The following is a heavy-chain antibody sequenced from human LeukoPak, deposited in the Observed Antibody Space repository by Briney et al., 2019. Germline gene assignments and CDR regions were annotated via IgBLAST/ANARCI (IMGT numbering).Heavy chain of an antibody. D-gene: IGHD6-6*01. CDR3: ASGIAARLNYYYYMDV. J-gene: IGHJ6*03. V-gene: IGHV4-34*01. Sequence: SETLSLTCAVYGGSFSGYYWSWIRQPPGKGLEWIGEINHSGSTNYNPSLKSRVTISVDTSKNQFSLKLSSVTAADTAVYYCASGIAARLNYYYYMDVWGKGTTVTVSS. CDR2: INHSGST. CDR1: GGSFSGYY.